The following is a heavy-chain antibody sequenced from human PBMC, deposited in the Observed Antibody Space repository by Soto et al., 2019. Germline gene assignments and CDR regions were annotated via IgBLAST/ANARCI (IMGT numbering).Heavy chain of an antibody. CDR3: ARSRAAAPPRVGMDV. D-gene: IGHD6-13*01. CDR2: INPNSGGT. V-gene: IGHV1-2*02. CDR1: GYTFTGYY. Sequence: GASVKVSCKASGYTFTGYYMHWVRQAPGQGLEWMGWINPNSGGTNYAQKFQGRVTITADESTSIVFMEMSSLRFEDTAVYYCARSRAAAPPRVGMDVWGQGTTVTVSS. J-gene: IGHJ6*02.